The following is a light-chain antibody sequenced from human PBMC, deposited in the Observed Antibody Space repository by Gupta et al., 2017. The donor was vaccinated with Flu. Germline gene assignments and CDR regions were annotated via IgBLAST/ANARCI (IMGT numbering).Light chain of an antibody. CDR3: QQSYSTPRT. J-gene: IGKJ1*01. V-gene: IGKV1-39*01. CDR2: GAS. Sequence: GDRVTITCRASQSISSYLNWYQQKPGKAPKLLIYGASSLQSGVPSRFSGSGSGTDFTLTISSLQPEDFATYYCQQSYSTPRTFGQGIKVEIK. CDR1: QSISSY.